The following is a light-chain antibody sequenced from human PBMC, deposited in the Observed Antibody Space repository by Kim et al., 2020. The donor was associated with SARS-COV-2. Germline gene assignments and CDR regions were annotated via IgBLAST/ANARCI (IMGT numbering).Light chain of an antibody. CDR2: AAS. CDR1: QGISNW. Sequence: DIQMTQSPSSLSASVGDRVILSCRASQGISNWLAWYQQKPGKAPRSLIYAASRLQSGVPSNFSGSTSGTDFFLTINSLQPEDFATYYCQQYHSDPFTFGGGTKVDIK. J-gene: IGKJ4*01. CDR3: QQYHSDPFT. V-gene: IGKV1D-16*01.